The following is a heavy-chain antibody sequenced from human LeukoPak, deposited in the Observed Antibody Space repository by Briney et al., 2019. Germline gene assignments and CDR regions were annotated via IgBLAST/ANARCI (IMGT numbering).Heavy chain of an antibody. CDR1: GYTLTELS. CDR3: TLFDYDSWSAYLH. CDR2: FDPEDGET. D-gene: IGHD3-3*01. Sequence: ASVKVSCKVSGYTLTELSMHWVRQAPGKGLEWMGGFDPEDGETIYAQKFQGRVTMTEDTSTDTAYMELRSLRSEDTAVYYCTLFDYDSWSAYLHWGQGALVTVSS. J-gene: IGHJ4*02. V-gene: IGHV1-24*01.